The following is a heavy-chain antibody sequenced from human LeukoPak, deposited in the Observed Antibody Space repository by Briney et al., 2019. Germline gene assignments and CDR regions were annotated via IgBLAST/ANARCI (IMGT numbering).Heavy chain of an antibody. D-gene: IGHD2-15*01. Sequence: GASVKVSCKASGGTFSSYAISWLRQTPGQGLEWMGGIIPIFGTANYAQKFQGRVTITTDESTSTAYMELSSLRSEDTAVYYCARGYCSGGTCYLVENWLDPWGQGTLVTVSS. CDR2: IIPIFGTA. J-gene: IGHJ5*02. CDR1: GGTFSSYA. V-gene: IGHV1-69*05. CDR3: ARGYCSGGTCYLVENWLDP.